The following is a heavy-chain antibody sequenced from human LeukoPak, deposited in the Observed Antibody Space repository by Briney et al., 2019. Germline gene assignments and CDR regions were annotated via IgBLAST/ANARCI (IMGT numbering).Heavy chain of an antibody. CDR2: IYYSGST. V-gene: IGHV4-39*06. D-gene: IGHD2-2*01. J-gene: IGHJ4*02. CDR3: ARDRSRHPIDY. Sequence: PSETLSLTCTVSGDSISNSSYYWGWIRQSPGKGLEWIGSIYYSGSTYYNPSLKSRVTISIDTSKNQFTLKLNSVTAADTAVYYCARDRSRHPIDYRGRGTLVTVSS. CDR1: GDSISNSSYY.